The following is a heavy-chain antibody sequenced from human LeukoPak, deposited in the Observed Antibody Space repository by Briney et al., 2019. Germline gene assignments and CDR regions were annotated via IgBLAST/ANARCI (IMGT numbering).Heavy chain of an antibody. Sequence: GGSLRLSCAASGFTFSSYGMTWVRQAPGKGLEWVSSISSSSSYIYYADSVKGRFTISRDNAKNSLYLQMNSLRAEDTAVYYCARDREYSSSCYDYWGQGTLVTVSS. J-gene: IGHJ4*02. V-gene: IGHV3-21*01. D-gene: IGHD6-6*01. CDR3: ARDREYSSSCYDY. CDR1: GFTFSSYG. CDR2: ISSSSSYI.